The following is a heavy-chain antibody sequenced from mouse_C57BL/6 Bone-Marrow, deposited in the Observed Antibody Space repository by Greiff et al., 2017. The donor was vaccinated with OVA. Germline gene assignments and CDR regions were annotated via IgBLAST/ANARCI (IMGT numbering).Heavy chain of an antibody. CDR2: IYPRSGNT. V-gene: IGHV1-81*01. Sequence: QVQLKQSGAELARPGASVKLSCKASGYTFTSYGISWVKQRTGQGLEWIGEIYPRSGNTYYNEKFKGKATLTADKSSSTAYMELRSLTSEDSAVYIFARDYYGSSYDYWGKGTTLTVSS. CDR1: GYTFTSYG. CDR3: ARDYYGSSYDY. D-gene: IGHD1-1*01. J-gene: IGHJ2*01.